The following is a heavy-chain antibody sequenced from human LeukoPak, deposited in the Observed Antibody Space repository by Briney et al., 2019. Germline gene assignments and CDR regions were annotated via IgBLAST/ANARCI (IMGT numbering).Heavy chain of an antibody. J-gene: IGHJ4*02. CDR1: GYTFTGYY. V-gene: IGHV1-2*06. Sequence: ASVKVPCKASGYTFTGYYMHWVRQAPGQGLEWMGRINPNSGGTNYAQKFQGRVTMTRDTSISTAYMELSRLRSDDTAVYYCARVSNTGIQLWSPIFDYWGQGTLVTVSS. CDR2: INPNSGGT. CDR3: ARVSNTGIQLWSPIFDY. D-gene: IGHD5-18*01.